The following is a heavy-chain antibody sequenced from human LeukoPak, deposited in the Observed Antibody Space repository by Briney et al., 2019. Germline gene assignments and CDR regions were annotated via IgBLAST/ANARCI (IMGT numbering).Heavy chain of an antibody. CDR2: ISGSGGST. J-gene: IGHJ4*02. V-gene: IGHV3-23*01. D-gene: IGHD2-2*02. Sequence: GGSLRLSCAASGFTFSSYAMSWVRQAPGKGLSWVTGISGSGGSTYYADSVKGRFTISRDNSKNTLYLQMNSLRAEDTAVYYCAKPGYCSSTSCYTVYIDYWGQGTLVTVSS. CDR1: GFTFSSYA. CDR3: AKPGYCSSTSCYTVYIDY.